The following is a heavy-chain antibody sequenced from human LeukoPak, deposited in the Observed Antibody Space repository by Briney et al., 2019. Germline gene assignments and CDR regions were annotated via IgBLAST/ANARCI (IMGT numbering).Heavy chain of an antibody. Sequence: GGSLRLSCAASGFTLSDYTMNWVRQAPGKGLEWVSYISSSSSTIYYADSVKGRFTISRDNAKNSLYLQMNSLRAEDTAVYYCARPYGSGSYYRYYFDYWGQGTLVTVSS. CDR3: ARPYGSGSYYRYYFDY. D-gene: IGHD3-10*01. CDR1: GFTLSDYT. J-gene: IGHJ4*02. V-gene: IGHV3-48*04. CDR2: ISSSSSTI.